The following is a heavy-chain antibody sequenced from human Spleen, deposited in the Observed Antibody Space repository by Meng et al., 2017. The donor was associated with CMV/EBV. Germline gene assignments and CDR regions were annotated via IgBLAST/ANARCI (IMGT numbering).Heavy chain of an antibody. Sequence: QVELPGAGQGPVKPSPSLSLTCTGCGSSISRWCYYWSWIRQLPGKGLEWIGYIYYSGSTYYNPSLKSRVTISVDTSKNQFSLKLSSVTAADTAVYYCARLYGSGSYYYPDMDYWGQGTLVTVSS. J-gene: IGHJ4*02. D-gene: IGHD3-10*01. CDR2: IYYSGST. CDR3: ARLYGSGSYYYPDMDY. V-gene: IGHV4-30-4*08. CDR1: GSSISRWCYY.